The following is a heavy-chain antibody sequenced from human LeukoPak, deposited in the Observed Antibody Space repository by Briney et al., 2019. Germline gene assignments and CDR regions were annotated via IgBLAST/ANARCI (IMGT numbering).Heavy chain of an antibody. Sequence: PGGSLRLSCAASGFTFSSYEMNWDRQAPGKGLEWVSYISSSGSTIYYADSVKGRFTISRDNAKNSLYLQMNSLRAEDTAVYYCAREACLPYYYYYGMDVWGQGTTVTVSS. J-gene: IGHJ6*02. CDR2: ISSSGSTI. V-gene: IGHV3-48*03. CDR1: GFTFSSYE. CDR3: AREACLPYYYYYGMDV.